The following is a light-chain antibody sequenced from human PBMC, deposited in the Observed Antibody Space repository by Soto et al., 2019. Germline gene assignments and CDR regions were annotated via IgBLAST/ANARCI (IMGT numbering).Light chain of an antibody. CDR2: AAS. V-gene: IGKV1D-12*01. CDR3: QQADTFPIT. CDR1: QGISRS. Sequence: IKMNHSPSSVSAPVGDRVTISCQASQGISRSLAWYQQKPGKAPKLLIYAASSLQSGVPSRFSGSGFGTDFTLTISSLQPEDSAIYYCQQADTFPITFGQGTRLEIK. J-gene: IGKJ5*01.